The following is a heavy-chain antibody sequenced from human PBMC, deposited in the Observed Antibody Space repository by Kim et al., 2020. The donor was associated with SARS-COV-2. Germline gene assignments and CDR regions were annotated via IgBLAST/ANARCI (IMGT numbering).Heavy chain of an antibody. Sequence: SETLSLTCTVSGGSVSSGSYYWSWIRQPPGKGLEWIGYIYYSGSTNYNPSLKSRVTISVDTSKNQFSLKLSSVTAADTAVYYCARDLVLYDILTGYYWAPYYYYGMDVWGQGTTVTVSS. J-gene: IGHJ6*02. CDR1: GGSVSSGSYY. V-gene: IGHV4-61*01. D-gene: IGHD3-9*01. CDR3: ARDLVLYDILTGYYWAPYYYYGMDV. CDR2: IYYSGST.